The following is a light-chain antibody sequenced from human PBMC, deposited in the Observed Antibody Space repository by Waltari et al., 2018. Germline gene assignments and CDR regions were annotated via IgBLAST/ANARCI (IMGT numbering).Light chain of an antibody. V-gene: IGKV3-15*01. CDR3: QQYNERPPLT. CDR2: DAS. Sequence: EIVMTQSPVILSVSPGDGATLSCRASQNVGSDCAWYQQKPGQPPRLLIYDASTGASDIPARFSGRVSGTEFTLTISSLQSEDFAIDYCQQYNERPPLTFGGGTKVDIK. J-gene: IGKJ4*01. CDR1: QNVGSD.